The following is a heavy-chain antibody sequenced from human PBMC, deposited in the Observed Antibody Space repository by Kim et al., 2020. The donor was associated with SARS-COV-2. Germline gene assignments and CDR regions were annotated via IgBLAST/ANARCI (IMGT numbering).Heavy chain of an antibody. J-gene: IGHJ4*02. CDR3: ATDHYYGSGSYGY. V-gene: IGHV4-34*01. CDR1: GGSFSGYY. D-gene: IGHD3-10*01. Sequence: SETLSLTCAVYGGSFSGYYWSWIRQPPGKGLEWIGEINHSGSTNYNPSLKSRVTISVDTSKNQISLKLSSVTAADTAVYYCATDHYYGSGSYGYWGQGTLVTVSS. CDR2: INHSGST.